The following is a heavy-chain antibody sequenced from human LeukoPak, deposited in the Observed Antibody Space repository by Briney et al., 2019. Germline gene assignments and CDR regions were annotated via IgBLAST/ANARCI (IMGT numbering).Heavy chain of an antibody. D-gene: IGHD1-26*01. CDR2: ITSSSTYT. V-gene: IGHV3-21*01. CDR1: GFTFSSYG. CDR3: ARDPYSGTYGDTYYYYMDV. Sequence: GGSLRLSCAASGFTFSSYGMSWVREAPGKGLEWVSSITSSSTYTFYADSVKGRFTISRDNARNSLYLQMNSLRAEDTAVYYCARDPYSGTYGDTYYYYMDVWGKGTTVTISS. J-gene: IGHJ6*03.